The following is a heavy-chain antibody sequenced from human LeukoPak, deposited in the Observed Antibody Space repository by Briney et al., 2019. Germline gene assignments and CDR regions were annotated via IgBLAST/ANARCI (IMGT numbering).Heavy chain of an antibody. D-gene: IGHD6-13*01. V-gene: IGHV1-2*02. CDR1: GYTFTNYY. CDR3: ARMYSSSWYVYYYYYMDV. Sequence: ASVKVSCKASGYTFTNYYMHWVRQAPGQGLEWMGWINPNSGGTNYAQKFQGRVTMTRDTSISTAYMELSRLRSDDTAVYYCARMYSSSWYVYYYYYMDVWGKGTAVTISS. CDR2: INPNSGGT. J-gene: IGHJ6*03.